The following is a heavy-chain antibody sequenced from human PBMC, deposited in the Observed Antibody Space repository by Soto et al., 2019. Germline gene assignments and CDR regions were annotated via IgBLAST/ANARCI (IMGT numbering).Heavy chain of an antibody. J-gene: IGHJ4*01. CDR2: INPNGGST. D-gene: IGHD6-13*01. V-gene: IGHV1-46*01. CDR1: GYTFTSSY. Sequence: GASVKVSCKASGYTFTSSYMHWVRQAPGHGLEWMGLINPNGGSTGYAQNLKGRITMTRDTSTGTFYMELSTLRYDDTAVYYCARGDPASSGYFDYWGQGTLVTVSS. CDR3: ARGDPASSGYFDY.